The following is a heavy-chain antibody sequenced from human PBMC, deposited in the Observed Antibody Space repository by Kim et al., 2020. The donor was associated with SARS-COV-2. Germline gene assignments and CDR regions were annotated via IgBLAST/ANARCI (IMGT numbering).Heavy chain of an antibody. V-gene: IGHV1-3*01. Sequence: KYAEQFQGRVTLTTDTTASTAYMEVSSLRSEDTAVYYCARAVAIKPRGMDVWGQGTTVTVSS. CDR3: ARAVAIKPRGMDV. D-gene: IGHD2-21*01. J-gene: IGHJ6*02.